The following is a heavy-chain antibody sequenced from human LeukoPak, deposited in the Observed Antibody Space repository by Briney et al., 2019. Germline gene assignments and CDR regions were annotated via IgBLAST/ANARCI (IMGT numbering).Heavy chain of an antibody. V-gene: IGHV3-30-3*01. CDR3: ARDQSLYYYYGMDV. J-gene: IGHJ6*02. CDR1: GFTFSTYS. Sequence: GRSVRLSCAASGFTFSTYSMHWARQAPGKGLEWVAVISYDGTNEYYADSVKGRFTISRDNSKNTLYLQMNSLRAEDTAVYYCARDQSLYYYYGMDVWGQGTTVTVSS. CDR2: ISYDGTNE.